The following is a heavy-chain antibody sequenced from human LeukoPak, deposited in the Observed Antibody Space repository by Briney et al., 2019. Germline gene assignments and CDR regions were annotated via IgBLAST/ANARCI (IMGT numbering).Heavy chain of an antibody. CDR1: GGSISGGGYS. CDR2: IYHSGST. V-gene: IGHV4-30-2*01. D-gene: IGHD5-24*01. J-gene: IGHJ4*02. Sequence: SQALSLTCAVSGGSISGGGYSWSWIRQPPGKGLEWIGYIYHSGSTYYNPSLKSRVTISVDRSKNQFSLKLSSVTAADTAVYYCARTRDGYNQYYFDYWGQGTLVTVSS. CDR3: ARTRDGYNQYYFDY.